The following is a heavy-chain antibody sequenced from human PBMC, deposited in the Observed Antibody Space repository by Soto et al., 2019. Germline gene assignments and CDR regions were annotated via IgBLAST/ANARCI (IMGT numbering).Heavy chain of an antibody. J-gene: IGHJ6*02. CDR3: AREKTSYGMDV. CDR2: INAGNGNT. CDR1: GYTFTNYA. V-gene: IGHV1-3*01. Sequence: ASVKVSCKASGYTFTNYAMHWVRQAPGQRLEWMGWINAGNGNTKYSQKFQGRVTITRDTSMSTAYMELSSLRSEDTAVYYCAREKTSYGMDVWGQGTTVTVSS.